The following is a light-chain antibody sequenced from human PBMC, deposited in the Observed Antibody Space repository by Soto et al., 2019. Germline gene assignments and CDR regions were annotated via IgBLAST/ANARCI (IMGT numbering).Light chain of an antibody. CDR3: QTWGTDLVV. CDR1: SGHSSYA. J-gene: IGLJ2*01. CDR2: LNSDGSH. V-gene: IGLV4-69*01. Sequence: QLVLTQSPSASASLGASVKLTCTLSSGHSSYAIAWHQQQPEKGPRYLMKLNSDGSHSKGDGIPDRFSGSSSGAERYLTISRLQSEDEADYYCQTWGTDLVVFGGGTKLTVL.